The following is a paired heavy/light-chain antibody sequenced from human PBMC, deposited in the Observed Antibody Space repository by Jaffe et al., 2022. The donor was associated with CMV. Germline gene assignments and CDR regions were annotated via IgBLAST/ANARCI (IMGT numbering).Light chain of an antibody. CDR1: SSDVGGYNY. Sequence: QSALTQPASVSGSPGQSITISCTGTSSDVGGYNYVSWYQQHPGKAPKLMIYDVSNRPSGVSNRFSGSKSGNTASLTISGLQAEDEADYYCSSYTSSSLVVFGGGTKLTVL. J-gene: IGLJ2*01. CDR3: SSYTSSSLVV. V-gene: IGLV2-14*03. CDR2: DVS.
Heavy chain of an antibody. V-gene: IGHV3-23*01. CDR1: GFTFSSYA. CDR2: ISGSGGST. J-gene: IGHJ3*02. CDR3: AKDMFVVVTAILPPLAFDI. D-gene: IGHD2-21*02. Sequence: EVQLLESGGGLVQPGGSLRLSCAASGFTFSSYAMSWVRQAPGKGLEWVSAISGSGGSTYYADSVKGRFTISRDNSKNTLYLQMNSLRAEDTAVYYCAKDMFVVVTAILPPLAFDIWGQGTMVTVSS.